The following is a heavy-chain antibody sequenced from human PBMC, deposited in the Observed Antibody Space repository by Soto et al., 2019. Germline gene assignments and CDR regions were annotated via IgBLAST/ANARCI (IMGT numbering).Heavy chain of an antibody. J-gene: IGHJ5*02. CDR3: ARGGYCGGDCYSVGYYNRFDP. V-gene: IGHV1-69*01. CDR1: GGTFSSYA. D-gene: IGHD2-21*02. Sequence: QVQLVQSGAEVKKPGSSVKVSCKASGGTFSSYAISWVRQAPGQGLEWMGGIIPIFGTANYAQKFQGRVTITADESTSTAYMELSSLRSEDTAVYYCARGGYCGGDCYSVGYYNRFDPWGQGTLVTVSS. CDR2: IIPIFGTA.